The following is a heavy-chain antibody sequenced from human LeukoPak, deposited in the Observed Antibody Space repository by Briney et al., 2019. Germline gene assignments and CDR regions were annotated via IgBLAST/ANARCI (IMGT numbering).Heavy chain of an antibody. CDR2: INPNSGGT. J-gene: IGHJ4*02. CDR3: ASNPYCSSISCPFDY. D-gene: IGHD2-2*01. CDR1: GYTFTGYY. Sequence: ASVKVSCKASGYTFTGYYMHWVRQAPGQGLEWMGWINPNSGGTNYAQKFQGRVTMTRDTSISTAYMELSSLRSEDTAVYYCASNPYCSSISCPFDYWGQGTLVTVSS. V-gene: IGHV1-2*02.